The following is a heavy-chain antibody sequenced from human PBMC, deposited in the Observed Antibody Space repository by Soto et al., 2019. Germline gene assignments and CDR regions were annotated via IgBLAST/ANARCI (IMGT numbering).Heavy chain of an antibody. J-gene: IGHJ4*02. Sequence: QVHLVQSGAEVKKPGASVKVSCKASGYTFTNYAIHWVRQAPGQRLEWMGWINAGNGKTKYSEKLQGRVTIARDTSASTAYMEVTSLRSEDTAVYYWSRWANGDGFDFWGQGTLVTVSS. V-gene: IGHV1-3*01. CDR1: GYTFTNYA. D-gene: IGHD1-1*01. CDR3: SRWANGDGFDF. CDR2: INAGNGKT.